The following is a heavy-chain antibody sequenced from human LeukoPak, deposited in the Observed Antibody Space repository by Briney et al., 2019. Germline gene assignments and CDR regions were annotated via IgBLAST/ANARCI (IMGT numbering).Heavy chain of an antibody. V-gene: IGHV1-18*01. CDR2: INTYNGNT. CDR1: GYTFTTYG. CDR3: ARDTALNNGAQLQDEFWFDP. D-gene: IGHD2-8*01. Sequence: GASVKVSCKSSGYTFTTYGVSWVRQAPGQGLEWMGWINTYNGNTNYAQKFQGRVTMTTETRTSTVYMELRSLRSDDTAVYYCARDTALNNGAQLQDEFWFDPWGQGTLVIVSS. J-gene: IGHJ5*02.